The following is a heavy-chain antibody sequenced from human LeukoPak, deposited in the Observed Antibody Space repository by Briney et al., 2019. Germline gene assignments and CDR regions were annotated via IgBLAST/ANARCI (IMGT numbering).Heavy chain of an antibody. CDR3: ASSGVTIEYFQH. V-gene: IGHV4-59*08. CDR1: GGSISSYY. Sequence: KASETLSLTCTVSGGSISSYYWSWIRQPPGKGLEWIGCIYYSGSTNYNPSLKSRVTISVDTSKNQFSLKLSSVTAADTAVYYCASSGVTIEYFQHWGQGTLVTVSS. CDR2: IYYSGST. J-gene: IGHJ1*01. D-gene: IGHD4-17*01.